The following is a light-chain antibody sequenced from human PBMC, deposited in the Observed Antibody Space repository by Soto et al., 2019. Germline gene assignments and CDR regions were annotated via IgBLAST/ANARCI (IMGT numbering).Light chain of an antibody. CDR2: DVS. CDR3: CSYAGSYSVI. J-gene: IGLJ2*01. CDR1: SSDVGGYNY. Sequence: QSVLTQPRSVSGSPGQSVTISCTGTSSDVGGYNYVSWYQQHPGKAPKLMIDDVSKRPSGVPDRFSGSKSGNTASLTSSGLQAEDEDDYYCCSYAGSYSVIFGGGTKLTVL. V-gene: IGLV2-11*01.